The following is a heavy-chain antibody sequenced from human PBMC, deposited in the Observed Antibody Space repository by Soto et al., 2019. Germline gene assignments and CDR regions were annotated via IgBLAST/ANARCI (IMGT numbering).Heavy chain of an antibody. J-gene: IGHJ4*02. CDR3: SRHQVGMLAEDS. V-gene: IGHV5-10-1*01. CDR2: SDHRGYHN. D-gene: IGHD3-10*02. CDR1: EYIRNPDW. Sequence: GESLKISCKAPEYIRNPDWISWVRPQRGEGVEWRGRSDHRGYHNKYSPSYGGRVNISADRSIAAAYLQWTSLENSDTAIYYCSRHQVGMLAEDSWGQGTLVTVSS.